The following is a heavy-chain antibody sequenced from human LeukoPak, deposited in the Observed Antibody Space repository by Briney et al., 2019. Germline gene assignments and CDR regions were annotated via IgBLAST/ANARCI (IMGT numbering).Heavy chain of an antibody. CDR2: IHYTGST. V-gene: IGHV4-39*02. CDR3: ARRTATGRFDP. CDR1: GDSISSSSYY. Sequence: SETLSLTCSVSGDSISSSSYYWGWIRQPPEKGLEWIGSIHYTGSTYYNPSLKSRVTIAVDTSKNHFSLNLGSVTAADTAVYYCARRTATGRFDPWGQGTLVTVSS. D-gene: IGHD1-1*01. J-gene: IGHJ5*02.